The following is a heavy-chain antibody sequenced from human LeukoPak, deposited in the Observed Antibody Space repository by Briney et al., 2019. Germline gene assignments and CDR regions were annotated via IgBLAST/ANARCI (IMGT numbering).Heavy chain of an antibody. CDR3: AREPNHYDFWSGSPP. D-gene: IGHD3-3*01. J-gene: IGHJ5*02. V-gene: IGHV3-21*01. CDR1: GFTFSSYS. Sequence: GGSLRLSCAASGFTFSSYSMTWVRQAPGKGLEWVSSISSSSSYIYYADSVKGRFTISRDNAKHSLYLQMNSLRAEDTAVYYCAREPNHYDFWSGSPPWGQGTLVTVSS. CDR2: ISSSSSYI.